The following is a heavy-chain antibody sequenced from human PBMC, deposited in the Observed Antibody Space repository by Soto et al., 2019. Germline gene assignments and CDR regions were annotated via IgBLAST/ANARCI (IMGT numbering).Heavy chain of an antibody. CDR1: GGSISSGGYY. D-gene: IGHD2-2*03. J-gene: IGHJ4*02. CDR2: ISYSGNT. Sequence: QVQLQESGPGLVKPSQTLSLTCTVSGGSISSGGYYWSWIRQHPGKGLEWIGYISYSGNTYYSPSLKSRVTISVDTSKNQFSLKLDSLTAADTAVYSCARSGFCTSASCYARYYFDCWDQGTLVTVSS. CDR3: ARSGFCTSASCYARYYFDC. V-gene: IGHV4-31*03.